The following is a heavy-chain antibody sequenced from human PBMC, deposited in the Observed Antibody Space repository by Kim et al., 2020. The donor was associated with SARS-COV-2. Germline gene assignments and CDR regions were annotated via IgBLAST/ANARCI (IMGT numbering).Heavy chain of an antibody. Sequence: PARKRRVTISGATSKNTFSLKLSSVTAADTAVYYCARAPYSSSWYAFDYWGQGTLVTVSS. CDR3: ARAPYSSSWYAFDY. D-gene: IGHD6-13*01. J-gene: IGHJ4*02. V-gene: IGHV4-31*02.